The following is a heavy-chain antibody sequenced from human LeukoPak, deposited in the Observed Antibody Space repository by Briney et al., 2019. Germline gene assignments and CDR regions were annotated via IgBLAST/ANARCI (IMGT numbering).Heavy chain of an antibody. CDR1: GFTFSSYA. V-gene: IGHV3-30-3*01. CDR2: ISYDGSNK. D-gene: IGHD3-22*01. Sequence: PGRSLRLSCAASGFTFSSYAMHWVRQAPGKGLEWVAVISYDGSNKYYADSVKGRFTISRDNSKNTLYLQMNSLRAEDTAVYYCARARSSGYYDVSDYWGQGTLVTVSS. J-gene: IGHJ4*02. CDR3: ARARSSGYYDVSDY.